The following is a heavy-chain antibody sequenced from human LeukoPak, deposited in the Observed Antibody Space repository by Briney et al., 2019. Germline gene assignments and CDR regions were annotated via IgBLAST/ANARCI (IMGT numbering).Heavy chain of an antibody. CDR2: ITGSVIST. J-gene: IGHJ4*02. Sequence: GGSLRLSCAASGFTFNSYGMSWVRQAPGKGLEWVSGITGSVISTYYADSVKGRFTISRDNAKNSLYLQMNSLRAEDTAVYYCARDEYENVVVTADYWGQGTLVTVSS. CDR1: GFTFNSYG. D-gene: IGHD2-21*02. V-gene: IGHV3-21*01. CDR3: ARDEYENVVVTADY.